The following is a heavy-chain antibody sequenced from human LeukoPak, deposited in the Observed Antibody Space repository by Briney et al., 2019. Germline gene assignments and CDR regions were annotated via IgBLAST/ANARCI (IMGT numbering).Heavy chain of an antibody. J-gene: IGHJ5*02. CDR2: IYISGTT. CDR1: GGSISSGSYY. Sequence: SETLSLTCTVSGGSISSGSYYWSWIRQPAGKGLEWIGRIYISGTTNYNPSLKSRVTMSVDTSKNQFSLKLTSVTAADTAVYYCARGSFCSSTRCYFRGYDPWGQGTLVTVSS. V-gene: IGHV4-61*02. CDR3: ARGSFCSSTRCYFRGYDP. D-gene: IGHD2-2*01.